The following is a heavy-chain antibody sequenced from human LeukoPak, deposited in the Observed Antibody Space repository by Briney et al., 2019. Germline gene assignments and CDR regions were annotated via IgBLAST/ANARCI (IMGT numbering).Heavy chain of an antibody. J-gene: IGHJ6*04. CDR2: IYYSGST. CDR3: ARVALVAATMGYYYGMDV. CDR1: GGSISSYY. D-gene: IGHD2-15*01. Sequence: SETLSLTCTVSGGSISSYYWSWIRQPPGKGLEWIGNIYYSGSTNYNPSLKNRVTISVDTSKNQFSLKLSSVTAADTAVYYCARVALVAATMGYYYGMDVWGKGTTVTVSS. V-gene: IGHV4-59*01.